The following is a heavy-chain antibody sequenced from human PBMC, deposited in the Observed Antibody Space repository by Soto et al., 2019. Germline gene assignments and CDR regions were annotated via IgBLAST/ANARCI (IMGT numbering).Heavy chain of an antibody. D-gene: IGHD2-15*01. J-gene: IGHJ4*02. Sequence: SETLSLTCTVSGDSISNYYWSWIRQPPGKGLEWIGYIYHTGSTNYNPSLKSRVTISLDTSKNHFSLKLNSVTAADTAVYYCTGAHCSGGSCSLAYWGQGTLVTVSS. CDR3: TGAHCSGGSCSLAY. CDR1: GDSISNYY. CDR2: IYHTGST. V-gene: IGHV4-59*01.